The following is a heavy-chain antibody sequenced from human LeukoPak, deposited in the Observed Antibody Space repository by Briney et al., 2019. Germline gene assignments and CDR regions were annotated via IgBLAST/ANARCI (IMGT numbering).Heavy chain of an antibody. CDR1: GYTFTSYA. CDR2: INTNTVNP. CDR3: ARGSPNLYYYDSSGYYTPGDY. D-gene: IGHD3-22*01. V-gene: IGHV7-4-1*02. Sequence: GASVKVSCTASGYTFTSYAMNWVRQAPGQGLEWMGWINTNTVNPTYAQGFTGRFVFSLDTSVSTAYLQISSLKAEDTAVYYCARGSPNLYYYDSSGYYTPGDYWGQGTLVTVSS. J-gene: IGHJ4*02.